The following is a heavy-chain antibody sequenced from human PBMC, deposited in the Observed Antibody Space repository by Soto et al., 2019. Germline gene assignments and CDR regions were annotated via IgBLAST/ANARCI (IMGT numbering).Heavy chain of an antibody. Sequence: SETQSLTCTVSGGSISSGGYYWSWIRQDPGKGLEGIGNIYDSGSTYYNPSLKSRITISLDTSQNQSAPKQSSVAAADPAVYYCAREWMKDNWKGQGWFEPWGPGTLVNGSS. J-gene: IGHJ5*02. V-gene: IGHV4-31*03. CDR3: AREWMKDNWKGQGWFEP. D-gene: IGHD1-20*01. CDR2: IYDSGST. CDR1: GGSISSGGYY.